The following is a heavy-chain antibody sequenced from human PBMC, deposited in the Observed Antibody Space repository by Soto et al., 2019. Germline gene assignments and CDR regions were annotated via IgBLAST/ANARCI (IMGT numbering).Heavy chain of an antibody. CDR1: GFAFKDVA. J-gene: IGHJ2*01. CDR3: AKRRGQQLENWQFDV. Sequence: EAQLLQSGGGLVQPGGSLRLSCAASGFAFKDVAMGWVRQAPGKGLEWVSDISSNGGGTFYADSVKGRFTISRDNMKNTVHLLMHRLRDEDTATYYCAKRRGQQLENWQFDVWGRGSLVRVAS. V-gene: IGHV3-23*01. CDR2: ISSNGGGT. D-gene: IGHD6-13*01.